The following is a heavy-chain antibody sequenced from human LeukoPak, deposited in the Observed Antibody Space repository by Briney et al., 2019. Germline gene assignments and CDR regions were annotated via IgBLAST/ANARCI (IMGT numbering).Heavy chain of an antibody. Sequence: ASVKVSFKASGYTFTVYYMHWVRQAPGQGLEWMGWINPNSGGTNYAQKFQGRVTMTRDTSISTAYMELSRLRSDDTAVYYCARDMPLGDAFDIWGQGTMVTVSS. CDR3: ARDMPLGDAFDI. D-gene: IGHD7-27*01. CDR2: INPNSGGT. V-gene: IGHV1-2*02. CDR1: GYTFTVYY. J-gene: IGHJ3*02.